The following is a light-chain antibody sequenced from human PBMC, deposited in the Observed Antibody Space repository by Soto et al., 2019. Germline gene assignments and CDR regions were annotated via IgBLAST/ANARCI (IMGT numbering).Light chain of an antibody. Sequence: EIVLTQSPGTLSLSPGERATLSCRASQSVSANSLAWYQQKPGQAPRLLISGASSRATGIPDRFSGSGSGTDITLTISRLEPDDFAVYFCQQHGSSPFTFGPGTKVDI. V-gene: IGKV3-20*01. J-gene: IGKJ3*01. CDR2: GAS. CDR3: QQHGSSPFT. CDR1: QSVSANS.